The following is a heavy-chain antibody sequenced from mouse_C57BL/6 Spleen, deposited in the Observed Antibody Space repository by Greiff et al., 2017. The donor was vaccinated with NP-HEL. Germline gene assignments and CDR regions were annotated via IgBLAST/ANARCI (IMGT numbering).Heavy chain of an antibody. CDR3: ARSDGGSSLYWYFDV. Sequence: QVQLQQSGPELVKPGASVKISCKASGYAFSSSWMNWVKQRPGKGLEWIGRIYPGDGDTNYNGKFKGKATLTADKSSSTAYMQLSSLTSEDSAVYFCARSDGGSSLYWYFDVWGTGTTVTVSS. J-gene: IGHJ1*03. D-gene: IGHD1-1*01. CDR2: IYPGDGDT. V-gene: IGHV1-82*01. CDR1: GYAFSSSW.